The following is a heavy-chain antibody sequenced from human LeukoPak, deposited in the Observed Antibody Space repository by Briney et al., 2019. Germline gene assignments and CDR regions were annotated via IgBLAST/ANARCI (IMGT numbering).Heavy chain of an antibody. CDR1: GGSISSSYW. J-gene: IGHJ4*02. D-gene: IGHD6-19*01. CDR3: ASGGIAVAGPGFDY. Sequence: SETLSLTCAVSGGSISSSYWWSWVRQPPGKGLEWIGEIYHSGSTNYNPSLKSRVTISVDKSKNQFSLKLSSVTAADTAVYYCASGGIAVAGPGFDYWGQGTLVTVSS. V-gene: IGHV4-4*02. CDR2: IYHSGST.